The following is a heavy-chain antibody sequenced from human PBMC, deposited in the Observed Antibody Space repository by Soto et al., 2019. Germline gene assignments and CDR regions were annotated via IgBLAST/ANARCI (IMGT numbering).Heavy chain of an antibody. CDR1: GGSISSYY. V-gene: IGHV4-59*08. CDR3: ARRAGYEKDYYYYYGMDV. Sequence: QVQLQESGPGLVKPSETLSLTCTVSGGSISSYYWSWIRQPPGKGLEWIGYIYYSGSTNYNPSLRSRVTRPEDTSKTQFSRKLSSVTAADTAVYYCARRAGYEKDYYYYYGMDVWGQGTTVTVSS. D-gene: IGHD1-1*01. J-gene: IGHJ6*02. CDR2: IYYSGST.